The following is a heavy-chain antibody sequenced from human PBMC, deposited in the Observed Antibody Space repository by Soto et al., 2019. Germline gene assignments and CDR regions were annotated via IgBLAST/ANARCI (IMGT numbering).Heavy chain of an antibody. CDR1: GYTFTSYC. J-gene: IGHJ5*02. V-gene: IGHV1-46*01. CDR3: AREVGYYDSSGSGPHTEYNWFDP. CDR2: INPRGGST. D-gene: IGHD3-22*01. Sequence: GASVKVSCKASGYTFTSYCMHWVRQAPGQGLEWMGIINPRGGSTSYAQKFQGRVTMTRDTSTSTVYMELSSLRSEDTAVYYCAREVGYYDSSGSGPHTEYNWFDPWGQGTLVTSPQ.